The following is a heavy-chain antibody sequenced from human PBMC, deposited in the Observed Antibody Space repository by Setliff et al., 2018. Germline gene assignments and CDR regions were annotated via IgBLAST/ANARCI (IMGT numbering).Heavy chain of an antibody. J-gene: IGHJ5*02. D-gene: IGHD2-8*01. CDR2: INPNSGGT. CDR3: ARGVCTNGVCYENWFDP. V-gene: IGHV1-2*04. Sequence: ASVKVSCKSSGYTFTGYYMHWVRQAPGQGLEWMGWINPNSGGTNYAQKFQGWVTMTRDTSISTAYMELSRLRSDDAAVYYCARGVCTNGVCYENWFDPWGQGTLVTVST. CDR1: GYTFTGYY.